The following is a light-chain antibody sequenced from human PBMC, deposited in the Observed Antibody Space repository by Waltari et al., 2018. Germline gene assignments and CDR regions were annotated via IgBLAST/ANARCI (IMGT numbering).Light chain of an antibody. J-gene: IGLJ3*02. CDR2: EGS. CDR3: CSYAGSSTWV. Sequence: QSALTQPASVSGSPGQSITIPCTGTSSDIGSFNLVSWYQQHPGKAPKLMIYEGSKRPSNRVAGSKSGNTASLTISGLQGEDEADYYCCSYAGSSTWVFGGGTKLTVL. CDR1: SSDIGSFNL. V-gene: IGLV2-23*01.